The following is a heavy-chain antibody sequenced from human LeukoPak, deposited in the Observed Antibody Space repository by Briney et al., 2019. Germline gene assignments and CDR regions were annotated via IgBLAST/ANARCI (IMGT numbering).Heavy chain of an antibody. CDR3: ARAHYYDSSGYFLDDAFDI. J-gene: IGHJ3*02. Sequence: GGSLRLSCAASGFTFSSYSMNWVRQAPGKGLEWVSSISSSSSYIYYADSVKGRFTISRDNAKNSLYLQMNSLRAEDTAVYYCARAHYYDSSGYFLDDAFDIWGQGTMVTVSS. CDR2: ISSSSSYI. V-gene: IGHV3-21*01. CDR1: GFTFSSYS. D-gene: IGHD3-22*01.